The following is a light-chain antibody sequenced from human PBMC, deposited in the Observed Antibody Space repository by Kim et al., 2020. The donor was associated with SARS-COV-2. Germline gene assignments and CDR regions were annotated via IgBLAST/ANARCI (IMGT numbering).Light chain of an antibody. Sequence: APGKTASSTGGGDNIGAKRVTWYQQKPGQAPVVVIYYDSGRPSGIPERFSGSNSGNTATLTISRVEAGDEADYYCQVWDRTSDRVFGGGTQLTVL. J-gene: IGLJ3*02. V-gene: IGLV3-21*04. CDR1: NIGAKR. CDR2: YDS. CDR3: QVWDRTSDRV.